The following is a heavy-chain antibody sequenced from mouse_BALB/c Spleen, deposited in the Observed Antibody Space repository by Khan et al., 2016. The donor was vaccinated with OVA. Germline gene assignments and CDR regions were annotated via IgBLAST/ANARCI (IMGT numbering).Heavy chain of an antibody. J-gene: IGHJ2*01. Sequence: QVQLKESGPGLVAPSQSLSLTCTVSGFSLTSYGVRWFRQPPGRDLLGRVVLWAGGSTNYNSALMSRLSISKEKYKSQVFVKMTSLQTDDTAMYYCARFEDIWGQGTTLTVSS. CDR3: ARFEDI. CDR1: GFSLTSYG. V-gene: IGHV2-9*02. D-gene: IGHD1-3*01. CDR2: LWAGGST.